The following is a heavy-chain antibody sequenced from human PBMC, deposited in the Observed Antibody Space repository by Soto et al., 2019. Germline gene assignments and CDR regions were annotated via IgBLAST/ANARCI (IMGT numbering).Heavy chain of an antibody. D-gene: IGHD6-13*01. Sequence: GGSLRLSCAASGFAFSSYAMHWVRQAPGKGLEWVAVISYDGSNKYYADSVKGRFTISRDNSKNTLYLQMNSLRAEDTAVYYCARDMSSPPGWFDPWGQGTLVTVSS. CDR1: GFAFSSYA. CDR3: ARDMSSPPGWFDP. CDR2: ISYDGSNK. V-gene: IGHV3-30-3*01. J-gene: IGHJ5*02.